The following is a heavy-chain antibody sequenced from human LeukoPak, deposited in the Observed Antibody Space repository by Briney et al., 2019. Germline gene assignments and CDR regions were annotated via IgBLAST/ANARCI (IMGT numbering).Heavy chain of an antibody. J-gene: IGHJ5*02. CDR2: IYYSGST. Sequence: SETLSLTCTVSGGSISSYYWSWIRQPPGKGLEWIGYIYYSGSTNYNPSLKSRVTISVDTSKNQFSLKLSSVTAADTAVYYCARGLGENSRETDRPWGQGTLVTVSS. V-gene: IGHV4-59*01. D-gene: IGHD6-6*01. CDR3: ARGLGENSRETDRP. CDR1: GGSISSYY.